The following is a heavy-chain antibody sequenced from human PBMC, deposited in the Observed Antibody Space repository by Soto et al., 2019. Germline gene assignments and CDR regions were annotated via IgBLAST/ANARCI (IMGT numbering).Heavy chain of an antibody. CDR1: GGSISSYY. Sequence: PSETLSLTCTVSGGSISSYYWSWIRQPPGKGLEWIGYIYYSGSTNYNPSLKSRVTISVDTSKNQFSLKLSSVTAADTAVYYCARVRGLDYYYYMDVWGKGTTVTVSS. CDR2: IYYSGST. V-gene: IGHV4-59*01. J-gene: IGHJ6*03. D-gene: IGHD2-15*01. CDR3: ARVRGLDYYYYMDV.